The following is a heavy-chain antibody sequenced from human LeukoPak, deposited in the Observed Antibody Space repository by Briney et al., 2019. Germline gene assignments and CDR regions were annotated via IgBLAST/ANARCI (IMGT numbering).Heavy chain of an antibody. CDR1: GFTFSSYA. CDR3: AELGITMIGGV. V-gene: IGHV3-23*01. D-gene: IGHD3-10*02. J-gene: IGHJ6*04. CDR2: IGSYATST. Sequence: GGSLRLSCAASGFTFSSYAMSWVRQAPGKGLEWVSAIGSYATSTYYADSVKGRFTISRDNSKNTLYLQMNSLRAEDTAVYYCAELGITMIGGVWGKGTTVTISS.